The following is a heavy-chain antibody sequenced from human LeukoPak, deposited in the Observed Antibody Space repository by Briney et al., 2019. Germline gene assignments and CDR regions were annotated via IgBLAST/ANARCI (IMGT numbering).Heavy chain of an antibody. CDR2: ISYDGSSN. D-gene: IGHD1-26*01. CDR3: AKSRSVTGWVNWFDP. J-gene: IGHJ5*02. Sequence: GGSLRLSCAASGFTFSSYAIYWVRQAPGKGLEWVALISYDGSSNYYADSVKGRFTISRDNSKNTLYLEINSLRPEDTAAYYCAKSRSVTGWVNWFDPWGQGTLVTVSS. CDR1: GFTFSSYA. V-gene: IGHV3-30-3*02.